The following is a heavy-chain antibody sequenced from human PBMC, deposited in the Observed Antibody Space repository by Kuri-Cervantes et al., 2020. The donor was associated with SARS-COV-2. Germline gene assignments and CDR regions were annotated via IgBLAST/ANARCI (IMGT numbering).Heavy chain of an antibody. D-gene: IGHD3-3*01. J-gene: IGHJ4*02. CDR1: GGSIRSTRYY. Sequence: PCTVPGGSIRSTRYYGGSVRQPPGRRLEWIGSIYYSGSTYYTPSLKSRVTISVDTSKNQFSLKLSSVTAADTAVYYCARHVVSGWSGYFDYWGQGTLVTVSS. CDR2: IYYSGST. CDR3: ARHVVSGWSGYFDY. V-gene: IGHV4-39*01.